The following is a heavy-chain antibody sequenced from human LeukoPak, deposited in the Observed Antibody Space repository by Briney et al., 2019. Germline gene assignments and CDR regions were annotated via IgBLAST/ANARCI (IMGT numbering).Heavy chain of an antibody. Sequence: GGSLRLSCAASGFTFDDYGMSWVRQAPGKGLVWVSRINSDGSSTSYADSVKGRFTISRDNAKNTLYLQMNSLRAEDTAVYYCASDTYYYDSSGYYRDAFDVWGQGTMVTVSS. CDR3: ASDTYYYDSSGYYRDAFDV. CDR1: GFTFDDYG. D-gene: IGHD3-22*01. J-gene: IGHJ3*01. V-gene: IGHV3-74*01. CDR2: INSDGSST.